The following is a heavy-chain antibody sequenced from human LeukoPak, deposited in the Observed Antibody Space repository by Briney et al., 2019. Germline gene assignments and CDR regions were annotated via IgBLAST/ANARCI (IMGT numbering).Heavy chain of an antibody. D-gene: IGHD3-22*01. CDR1: GGSISSYY. CDR2: IYTSGST. V-gene: IGHV4-4*07. J-gene: IGHJ4*02. CDR3: ARDCYYDSSGYQLDN. Sequence: SETLSLTCTVSGGSISSYYWSWIRQPAGKGLEWIGRIYTSGSTNYNPSLKSRVTMSVDTSKNQFSLKLSSVTAADTALYYCARDCYYDSSGYQLDNWGQGTLVTVSS.